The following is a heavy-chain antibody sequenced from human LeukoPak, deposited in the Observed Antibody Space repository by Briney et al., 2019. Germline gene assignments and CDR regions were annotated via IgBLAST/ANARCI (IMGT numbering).Heavy chain of an antibody. D-gene: IGHD3-22*01. J-gene: IGHJ4*02. CDR3: AREGPSGWKHFDY. Sequence: PSETLSLTCTVSGGSISTYYWSWIRQSPGKGLEWIGYISYSGSTNYNPSLKSRLTISVDTSKNQFSLRLTSVTAADTAVYYCAREGPSGWKHFDYWGRGTLVTVSS. V-gene: IGHV4-59*01. CDR2: ISYSGST. CDR1: GGSISTYY.